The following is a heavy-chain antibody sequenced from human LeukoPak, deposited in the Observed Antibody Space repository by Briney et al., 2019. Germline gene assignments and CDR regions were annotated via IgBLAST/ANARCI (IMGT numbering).Heavy chain of an antibody. CDR2: IYYSGST. CDR1: GGSISSYY. CDR3: ARDGGWFDFDY. V-gene: IGHV4-59*01. J-gene: IGHJ4*02. Sequence: SETLSLTCTVSGGSISSYYWSWIRQPPGRGLEWIGYIYYSGSTNYNPSLKSRVTISVDTSKNQFSLKLSSVTAADTAVYYCARDGGWFDFDYWGQGTLVTVSS. D-gene: IGHD3-10*01.